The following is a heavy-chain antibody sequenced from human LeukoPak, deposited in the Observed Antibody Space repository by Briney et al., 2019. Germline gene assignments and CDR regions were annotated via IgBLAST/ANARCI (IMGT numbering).Heavy chain of an antibody. CDR2: ISYDGPNK. D-gene: IGHD2-15*01. Sequence: GGSLRLSCAASGFIFNTYVMHWVRQAPGKGLEWVAVISYDGPNKYYADSVKGRLTISRDNSKNTLFLQMNSLKPEDTAVYYCAKDFAKYCSGGCDFQDWGQGTLVTVSS. V-gene: IGHV3-30*18. J-gene: IGHJ1*01. CDR1: GFIFNTYV. CDR3: AKDFAKYCSGGCDFQD.